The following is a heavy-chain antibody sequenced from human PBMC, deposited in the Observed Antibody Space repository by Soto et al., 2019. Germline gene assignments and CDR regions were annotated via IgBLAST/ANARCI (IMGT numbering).Heavy chain of an antibody. CDR2: INAGNGNT. CDR3: ARAGSSGYYHELYYFDY. D-gene: IGHD3-22*01. Sequence: ASVKVSCKASGYTFTSYAMHWVRQAPGQRLEWMGWINAGNGNTKYSQKFQGRVTITRDTSASTAYMELSSLRSEDTAVYYCARAGSSGYYHELYYFDYWGQGTLVTVSS. V-gene: IGHV1-3*01. J-gene: IGHJ4*02. CDR1: GYTFTSYA.